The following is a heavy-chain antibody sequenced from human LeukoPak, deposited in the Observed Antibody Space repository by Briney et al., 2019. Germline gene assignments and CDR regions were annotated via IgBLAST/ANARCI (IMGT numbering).Heavy chain of an antibody. J-gene: IGHJ4*02. CDR1: GFTFSSYA. V-gene: IGHV3-23*01. CDR2: ISGSGGST. Sequence: PGGSLRLSCAASGFTFSSYAMSWVRQAPGKGLEWVSAISGSGGSTYYADSVKGRFTISRDNSKNTLYLQMNSLRAEDTAVYYCAILPGVGGRRPVDYWGQGTLVTVSS. CDR3: AILPGVGGRRPVDY. D-gene: IGHD7-27*01.